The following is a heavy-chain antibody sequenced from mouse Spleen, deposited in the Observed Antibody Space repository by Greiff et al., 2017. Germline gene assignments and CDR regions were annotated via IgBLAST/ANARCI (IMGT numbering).Heavy chain of an antibody. CDR2: IDPEDGET. V-gene: IGHV14-2*01. D-gene: IGHD2-1*01. Sequence: VQLQQSGAELVKPGASVKLSCTASGFNIKDYYMHWVKQRTEQGLEWIGRIDPEDGETKYAQKFQGKATITADTSSNTAYLQLSSVTSEDTAVYYCARRGYGNLGYAMDYWGQGTSGTVPS. J-gene: IGHJ4*01. CDR3: ARRGYGNLGYAMDY. CDR1: GFNIKDYY.